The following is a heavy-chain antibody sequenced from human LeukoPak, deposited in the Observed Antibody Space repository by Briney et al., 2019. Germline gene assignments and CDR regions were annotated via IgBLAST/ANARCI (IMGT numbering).Heavy chain of an antibody. CDR2: IDDDGGES. CDR3: AREGGDIADTGFDY. J-gene: IGHJ4*02. Sequence: GGSLRPSCAASGFTFSSYWMSWVRQAPGKGLEWVAKIDDDGGESYYLESVKGRFTISRDNAKNSLYLQMSSLRAEDTAVYYCAREGGDIADTGFDYWGQGPLVAVSS. V-gene: IGHV3-7*03. CDR1: GFTFSSYW. D-gene: IGHD2-15*01.